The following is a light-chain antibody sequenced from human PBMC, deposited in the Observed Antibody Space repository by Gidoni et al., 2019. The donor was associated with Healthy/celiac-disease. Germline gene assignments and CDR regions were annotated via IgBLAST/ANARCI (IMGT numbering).Light chain of an antibody. Sequence: VLTKSPGTLSLSPGERATLSCRASQSGSSSYLAWYQQKPGQAPRLLIYGASSRATGIPDRFSGSGSGTDFTLTISRLEPEDFAVDYCQQYGSSSYTFGQGTKLEIK. CDR2: GAS. J-gene: IGKJ2*01. CDR3: QQYGSSSYT. CDR1: QSGSSSY. V-gene: IGKV3-20*01.